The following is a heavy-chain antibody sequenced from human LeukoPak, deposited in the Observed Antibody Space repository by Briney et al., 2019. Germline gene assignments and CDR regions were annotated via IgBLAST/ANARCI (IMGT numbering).Heavy chain of an antibody. CDR1: GFTFSNAW. J-gene: IGHJ3*02. Sequence: GGSLRLSCAASGFTFSNAWMNWVRQAPGKGLEWVGRIKSKTDGGTTDYAAPVKGRFTISRENAKNSLYLQMNSLRAGDTAVYYCARAGYGDAFFDIWGQGTMVTVSS. D-gene: IGHD4-17*01. V-gene: IGHV3-15*07. CDR2: IKSKTDGGTT. CDR3: ARAGYGDAFFDI.